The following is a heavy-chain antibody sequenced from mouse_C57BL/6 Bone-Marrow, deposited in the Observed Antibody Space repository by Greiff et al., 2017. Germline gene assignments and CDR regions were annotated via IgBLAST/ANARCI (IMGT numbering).Heavy chain of an antibody. J-gene: IGHJ1*03. V-gene: IGHV1-26*01. CDR1: GYTFTDYY. CDR3: ANRYRGNWYFDV. CDR2: INPNNGGT. D-gene: IGHD1-1*01. Sequence: EVQLQQSGPELVKPGASVKISCKASGYTFTDYYMNWVKQSHGKSLEWIGDINPNNGGTSYNQKFKGKATLTVDKSSSTAYMELRSLTSEDSAVYYCANRYRGNWYFDVWGTGTTVTVSS.